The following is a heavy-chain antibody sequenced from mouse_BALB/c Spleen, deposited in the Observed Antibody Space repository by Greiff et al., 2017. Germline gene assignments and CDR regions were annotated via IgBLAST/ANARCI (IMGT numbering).Heavy chain of an antibody. J-gene: IGHJ3*01. Sequence: VMLVESGPGLVAPSQSLSITCTVSGFSLTSYGVHWVRQPPGKGLEWLGVIWAGGSTNYNSALMSRLSISKDNSKSQVFLKMNSLQTDDTAMYYCARGEVLAYWGQGTLVTVSA. CDR1: GFSLTSYG. CDR3: ARGEVLAY. CDR2: IWAGGST. V-gene: IGHV2-9*02.